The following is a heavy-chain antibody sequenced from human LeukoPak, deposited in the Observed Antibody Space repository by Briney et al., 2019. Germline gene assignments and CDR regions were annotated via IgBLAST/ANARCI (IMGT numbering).Heavy chain of an antibody. CDR2: ISSSSSYI. CDR1: GFTFSSYS. D-gene: IGHD3-22*01. Sequence: GGSLRLFCAASGFTFSSYSMNWVRQAPGKGLEWVSSISSSSSYIYYADSVKGRFTISRDNAKNSLYLQMNSLRAEDTAVYYCARDQITMIVVPWYFDLWGRGTLVTVSS. CDR3: ARDQITMIVVPWYFDL. V-gene: IGHV3-21*01. J-gene: IGHJ2*01.